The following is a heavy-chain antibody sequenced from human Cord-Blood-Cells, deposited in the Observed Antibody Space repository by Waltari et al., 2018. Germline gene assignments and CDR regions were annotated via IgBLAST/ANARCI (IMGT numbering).Heavy chain of an antibody. D-gene: IGHD6-6*01. CDR3: ATQYSSSYYFDY. V-gene: IGHV3-53*02. CDR1: GFTVSSSY. Sequence: EVQLVETGGGLIQPGGSLVVSCAASGFTVSSSYMIWARQAPGKGLEWVSVIYSGGSTYDAYSVKGRFTISRDNSKNTLYLQMNSLIAEDTAVYYCATQYSSSYYFDYWGQGTLVTVSS. J-gene: IGHJ4*02. CDR2: IYSGGST.